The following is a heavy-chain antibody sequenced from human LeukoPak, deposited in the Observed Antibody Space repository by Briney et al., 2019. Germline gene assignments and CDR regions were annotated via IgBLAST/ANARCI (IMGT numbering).Heavy chain of an antibody. J-gene: IGHJ4*02. CDR3: ARLGTAVVARYFDY. D-gene: IGHD5-18*01. Sequence: GESLKISCKGSGYSFTSYWIAWVRLMPGKGLEWMGSIYPGDSDTRYSPSFQGQVTISADKSISTAYLQWRGLRASDIAMYYCARLGTAVVARYFDYWGRGTPVTVSS. CDR2: IYPGDSDT. CDR1: GYSFTSYW. V-gene: IGHV5-51*01.